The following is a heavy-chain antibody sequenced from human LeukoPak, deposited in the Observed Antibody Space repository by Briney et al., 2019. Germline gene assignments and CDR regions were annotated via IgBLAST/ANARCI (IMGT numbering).Heavy chain of an antibody. D-gene: IGHD2-2*01. Sequence: SETLSLTCTVSGGSISSGGYYWSWIRQHPGKGLEWVGYIYYSGSTYYNPSLKSRVTISVDTSKNQFSLKLSSVTAADTAVYYCARSRSKYYFDYWGQGTLVTVSS. CDR2: IYYSGST. CDR3: ARSRSKYYFDY. V-gene: IGHV4-31*03. J-gene: IGHJ4*02. CDR1: GGSISSGGYY.